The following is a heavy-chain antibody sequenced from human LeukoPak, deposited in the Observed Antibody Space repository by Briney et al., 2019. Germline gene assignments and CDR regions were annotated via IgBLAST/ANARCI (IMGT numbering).Heavy chain of an antibody. CDR3: ARDYYGSGMRGGAFDY. J-gene: IGHJ4*02. CDR1: GASISSGGHY. CDR2: IYYSGST. D-gene: IGHD3-10*01. V-gene: IGHV4-31*03. Sequence: SETLSLTCTVSGASISSGGHYWNWIRQHPGKGLEWIGYIYYSGSTYGNPSLKSRLTISVDTSKNQFSLKLSSVTAADTVVYYCARDYYGSGMRGGAFDYWGQGTLVTVSS.